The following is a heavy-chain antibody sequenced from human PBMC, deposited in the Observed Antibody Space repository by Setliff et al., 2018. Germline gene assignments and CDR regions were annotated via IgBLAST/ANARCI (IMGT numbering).Heavy chain of an antibody. Sequence: SVKVSCKASGGTFSSYGISWVRQAPGQGLEWMGGIIPIFGTANYAQKFQGRVTITADESTSTAYMELSSLRSEDTAVYYCARDPWQWLTTFTSAEYFQHWGQGTLVTVSS. CDR2: IIPIFGTA. CDR3: ARDPWQWLTTFTSAEYFQH. D-gene: IGHD6-19*01. CDR1: GGTFSSYG. V-gene: IGHV1-69*13. J-gene: IGHJ1*01.